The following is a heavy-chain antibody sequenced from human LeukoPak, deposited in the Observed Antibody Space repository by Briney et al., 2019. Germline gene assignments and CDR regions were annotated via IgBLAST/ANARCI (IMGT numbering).Heavy chain of an antibody. J-gene: IGHJ4*02. V-gene: IGHV3-33*06. Sequence: PGGSLRLSCAASGFTFNRYGMHWVRQAPGKGLEWVAVIWYDGSSKYYADSVKGRFTTSRDNSKNTLDLQMNSLRAEDTAVYYCAKESGYQIGYYFDYWGQGTLVTVSS. CDR2: IWYDGSSK. CDR3: AKESGYQIGYYFDY. D-gene: IGHD3-3*01. CDR1: GFTFNRYG.